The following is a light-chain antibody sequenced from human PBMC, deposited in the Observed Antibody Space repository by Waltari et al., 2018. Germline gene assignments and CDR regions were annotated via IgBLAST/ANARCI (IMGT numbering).Light chain of an antibody. CDR3: QQYNNWPRT. V-gene: IGKV3-15*01. CDR1: QSIRSN. Sequence: EIVMPQSPATLSVSPGERATLSCRASQSIRSNLAWYRQKPGQAPRLLIYGASTRATGIPARFSGSGSGTDFTLTISSLQSEDFAVYYCQQYNNWPRTFGQGTKVEIK. J-gene: IGKJ1*01. CDR2: GAS.